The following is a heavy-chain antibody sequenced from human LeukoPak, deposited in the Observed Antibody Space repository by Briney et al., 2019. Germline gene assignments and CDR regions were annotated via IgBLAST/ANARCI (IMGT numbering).Heavy chain of an antibody. CDR2: INHSGST. V-gene: IGHV4-34*01. J-gene: IGHJ4*02. CDR3: ARAGIAVFYFDY. D-gene: IGHD6-19*01. CDR1: GGSFSGYY. Sequence: SETLSLTCAVYGGSFSGYYWSWIRQPPGKGLEWIGEINHSGSTNYNPSLKSRVTISVDTSKNQFSLKLSSVTAADTAVYYCARAGIAVFYFDYWGQGTLVTVSS.